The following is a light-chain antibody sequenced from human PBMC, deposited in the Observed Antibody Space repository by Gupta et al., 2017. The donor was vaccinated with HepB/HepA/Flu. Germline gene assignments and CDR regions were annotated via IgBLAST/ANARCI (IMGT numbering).Light chain of an antibody. J-gene: IGKJ1*01. CDR2: SAS. CDR3: QHSDSLPWP. CDR1: QRIGSY. V-gene: IGKV1-39*01. Sequence: DIESIRSPSFLSASVGDKITISCRASQRIGSYLHWYQQKPGKAPMLLIYSASRLQSGVPSRFSGSGCGTDFTLTISGQQPEELANYCCQHSDSLPWPLGQGTKVDIK.